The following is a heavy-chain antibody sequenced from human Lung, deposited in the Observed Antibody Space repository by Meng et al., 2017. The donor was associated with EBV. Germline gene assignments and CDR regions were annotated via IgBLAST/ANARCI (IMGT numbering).Heavy chain of an antibody. Sequence: QVPARPVGAGPCKPSGSLPLTLACYGGYFSGYHWSWIRQPPGKGLEWIGEINHSGSTNYNPSLKSRVTISVDTSKNQFSLKLSSVTAADTAVYYCARGGDWQYYGVYFDYWGQGTLVTVSS. D-gene: IGHD4-17*01. CDR1: GGYFSGYH. J-gene: IGHJ4*02. CDR2: INHSGST. V-gene: IGHV4-34*01. CDR3: ARGGDWQYYGVYFDY.